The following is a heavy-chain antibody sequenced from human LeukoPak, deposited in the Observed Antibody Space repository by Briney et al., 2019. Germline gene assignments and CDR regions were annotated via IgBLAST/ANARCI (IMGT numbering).Heavy chain of an antibody. J-gene: IGHJ3*02. CDR1: GFTFSDYT. D-gene: IGHD3-22*01. V-gene: IGHV3-21*01. CDR2: IGSVTTYI. Sequence: RTGGSLRLSCAASGFTFSDYTMNWVRQAPGKGLEWVSSIGSVTTYIYYADSVKGRFTISRDNAKNILYLQMNSLRAEDTAVYHCATGHYYDSSRYYPLPDAFDIWGQGTMVTVSS. CDR3: ATGHYYDSSRYYPLPDAFDI.